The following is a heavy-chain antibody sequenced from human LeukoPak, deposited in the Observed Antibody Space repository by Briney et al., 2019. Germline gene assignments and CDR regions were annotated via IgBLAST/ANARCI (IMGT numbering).Heavy chain of an antibody. J-gene: IGHJ6*03. CDR1: GYTFTSYD. Sequence: ASVKVSCKASGYTFTSYDINWVRQATGQGLEWMGWMNPNSGNTGYAQKFQGRVTMTRNASISTAYMELSSLRSEDTAVYYCARTPRGVSGSGRNYYYYYYMDVWGKGTTVTISS. CDR2: MNPNSGNT. CDR3: ARTPRGVSGSGRNYYYYYYMDV. V-gene: IGHV1-8*01. D-gene: IGHD3-10*01.